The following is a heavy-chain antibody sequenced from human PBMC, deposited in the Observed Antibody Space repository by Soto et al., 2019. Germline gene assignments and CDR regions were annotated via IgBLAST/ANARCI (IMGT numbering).Heavy chain of an antibody. V-gene: IGHV1-69*01. CDR3: VKDIGSSWYLFDS. D-gene: IGHD2-2*01. CDR2: IIPIFGTA. J-gene: IGHJ4*02. Sequence: QVQLVQSGAEVRKPGSSVKVSCKASGGTFSRHAISWVRQAPGQGLEWMGGIIPIFGTANHAQKFQGRVTIIADESTSTVYMELSSLRSEDTAIYYCVKDIGSSWYLFDSWGQGTLVTVSS. CDR1: GGTFSRHA.